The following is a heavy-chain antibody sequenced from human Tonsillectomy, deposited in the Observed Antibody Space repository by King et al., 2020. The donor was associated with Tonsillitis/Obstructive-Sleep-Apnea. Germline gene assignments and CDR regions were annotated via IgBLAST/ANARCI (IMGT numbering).Heavy chain of an antibody. D-gene: IGHD2-2*02. CDR2: ISSSSSYI. CDR3: ARGGGRYCSSTSCYMDY. V-gene: IGHV3-21*02. J-gene: IGHJ4*02. Sequence: LVESGGGLVKPGGSLRLSCAASGFTFSSYSMNWVRQAPGKGLEWVSSISSSSSYIYYADSVKGRFTISRDNAKNSLYPQMNSLRAEDTAVYYCARGGGRYCSSTSCYMDYWGQGTLVTVSS. CDR1: GFTFSSYS.